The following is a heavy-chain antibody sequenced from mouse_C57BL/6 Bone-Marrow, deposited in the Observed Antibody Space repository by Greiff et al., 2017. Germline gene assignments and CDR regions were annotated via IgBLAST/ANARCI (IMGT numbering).Heavy chain of an antibody. V-gene: IGHV1-61*01. CDR1: GYTFTSYW. CDR3: ARRWLLPDY. D-gene: IGHD2-3*01. Sequence: QVQLKQPGAELVRPGSSVKLSCKASGYTFTSYWMAWVKQRPGQGLEWIGNIYPSDSETHYNQKFKDKATLTVDKSSSTAYMQLSSLTSEDSAVYYCARRWLLPDYWGQGTTLTVSS. J-gene: IGHJ2*01. CDR2: IYPSDSET.